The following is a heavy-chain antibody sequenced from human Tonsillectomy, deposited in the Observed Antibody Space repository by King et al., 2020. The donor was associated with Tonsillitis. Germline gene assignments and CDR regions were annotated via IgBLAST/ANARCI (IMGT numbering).Heavy chain of an antibody. Sequence: VQLVESGAEVKKPGESLRISCKGSGYSFTSYWISWVRQMPGKGLEWMGRIDPSDSYTNYSPSFQGHVTISADKAISTAYLQWSSLKASDTAMYYCARHVYCSGGSCYLPHYGMDVWGQGTTVTVSS. CDR2: IDPSDSYT. CDR1: GYSFTSYW. V-gene: IGHV5-10-1*03. J-gene: IGHJ6*02. D-gene: IGHD2-15*01. CDR3: ARHVYCSGGSCYLPHYGMDV.